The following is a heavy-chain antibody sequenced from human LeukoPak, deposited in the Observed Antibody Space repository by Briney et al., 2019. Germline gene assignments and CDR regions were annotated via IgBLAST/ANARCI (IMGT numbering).Heavy chain of an antibody. CDR1: GFTFSSYS. CDR3: ARGLSGYGSGSYYTDY. Sequence: PGGSLRLSCAASGFTFSSYSMNWVRQAPGKGLEWVSSISSSSSSYIYYADSVKGRFTISRDNAKNSLYLQMNSLRAEDTAVYYCARGLSGYGSGSYYTDYWGQGTLVTVSS. CDR2: ISSSSSSYI. V-gene: IGHV3-21*01. J-gene: IGHJ4*02. D-gene: IGHD3-10*01.